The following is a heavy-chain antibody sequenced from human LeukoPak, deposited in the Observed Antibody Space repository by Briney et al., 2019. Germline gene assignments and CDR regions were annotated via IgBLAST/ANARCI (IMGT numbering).Heavy chain of an antibody. CDR1: GYSFTSYW. CDR3: ARRAGSYFDTYYFDY. J-gene: IGHJ4*02. V-gene: IGHV5-51*01. Sequence: GESLKISCQGSGYSFTSYWIGWVRQMPGKGLEWMGIVYPGDSDTRYSPSFQGQVTISADKSISTAYLQWSSLKASDTATYYCARRAGSYFDTYYFDYWGQGTLVTVSS. D-gene: IGHD1-26*01. CDR2: VYPGDSDT.